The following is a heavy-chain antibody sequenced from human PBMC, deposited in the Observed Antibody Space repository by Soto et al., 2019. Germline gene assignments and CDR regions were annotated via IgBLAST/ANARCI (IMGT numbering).Heavy chain of an antibody. CDR3: ARGHLAVVPVASWFYYMDV. Sequence: QVQLVQSGAEVEKPGASLKVSCKASGYTFTNYAVHWVRQAPGQRLGWMGWINAGNGNTRFSQNLQGRVTITRDTSARTVYMELSSLRSEDTAVYYCARGHLAVVPVASWFYYMDVWGKGTTVTVSS. CDR1: GYTFTNYA. CDR2: INAGNGNT. D-gene: IGHD2-2*01. J-gene: IGHJ6*03. V-gene: IGHV1-3*01.